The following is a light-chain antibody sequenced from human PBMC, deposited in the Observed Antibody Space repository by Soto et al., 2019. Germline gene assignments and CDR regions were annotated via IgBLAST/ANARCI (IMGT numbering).Light chain of an antibody. CDR2: AAS. J-gene: IGKJ1*01. CDR3: QQSYSTPQT. CDR1: QSISSY. V-gene: IGKV1-39*01. Sequence: DIQMNQSPSSLSASVGDRVTITCRASQSISSYLNCYQQKPGKAPKLLIYAASSLQSGVPSRFSGSGSGTDFTLTISSLQPEDFATYYCQQSYSTPQTFGQGTKVDIK.